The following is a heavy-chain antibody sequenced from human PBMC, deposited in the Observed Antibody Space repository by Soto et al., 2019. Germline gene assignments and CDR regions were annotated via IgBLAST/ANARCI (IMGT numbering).Heavy chain of an antibody. CDR1: GYTFTSYA. CDR2: INAGNGNT. V-gene: IGHV1-3*01. D-gene: IGHD4-17*01. J-gene: IGHJ4*02. Sequence: QVQLVQSGAEVKKPGASVKVSCKASGYTFTSYAMHWVRQAPGQRLEWMGWINAGNGNTKYSQKFQGRVTVTRDTSASTAYMELSSLRSEDTAVYYCARLVDDYGDLGAHFDYWGQGTLVTVSS. CDR3: ARLVDDYGDLGAHFDY.